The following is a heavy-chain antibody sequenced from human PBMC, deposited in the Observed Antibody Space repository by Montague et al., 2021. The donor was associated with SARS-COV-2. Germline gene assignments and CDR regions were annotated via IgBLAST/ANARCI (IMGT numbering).Heavy chain of an antibody. CDR3: ARDPGFWSGYYDY. Sequence: SLRLSCAASGFTFSSYEMNWVRQAPGKGLKWVSYISSSGSTIYYADSVKGRFTISRDNAKNSLYLQMNSLRAEDTAVYYCARDPGFWSGYYDYWGQGTLVTVSS. CDR2: ISSSGSTI. J-gene: IGHJ4*02. CDR1: GFTFSSYE. D-gene: IGHD3-3*01. V-gene: IGHV3-48*03.